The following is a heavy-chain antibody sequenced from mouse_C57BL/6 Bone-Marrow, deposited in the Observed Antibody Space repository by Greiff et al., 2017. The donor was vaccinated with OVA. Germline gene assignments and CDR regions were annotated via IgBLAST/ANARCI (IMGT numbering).Heavy chain of an antibody. CDR2: IYPRSGNT. CDR3: ARRYYDYDGGLRFAY. D-gene: IGHD2-4*01. J-gene: IGHJ3*01. Sequence: VQLQQSGAELARPGASVKLSCKASGYTFTSYGISWVKQRTGQGLEWIGEIYPRSGNTYYNEKFKGKATLTADKSSSKAYMELRSLTSEDSAVYFCARRYYDYDGGLRFAYWGQGTLVTVSA. V-gene: IGHV1-81*01. CDR1: GYTFTSYG.